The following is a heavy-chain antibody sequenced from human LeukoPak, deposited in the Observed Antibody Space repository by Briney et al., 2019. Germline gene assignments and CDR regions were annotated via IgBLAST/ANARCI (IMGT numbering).Heavy chain of an antibody. V-gene: IGHV3-7*01. Sequence: GGSLRLSCAASGFTFRSYWMSWVHQAPGKGLEWVANINQDGSEKYHVDSVKGRFTISRDNAKNSVYLQMNSLTAEDTAVYYCVRDGGTSGYDLLDYWGQGTLLTVSS. CDR3: VRDGGTSGYDLLDY. CDR1: GFTFRSYW. D-gene: IGHD5-12*01. J-gene: IGHJ4*02. CDR2: INQDGSEK.